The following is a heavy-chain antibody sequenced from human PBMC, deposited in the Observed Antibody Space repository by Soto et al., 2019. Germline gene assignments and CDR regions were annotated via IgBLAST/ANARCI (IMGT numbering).Heavy chain of an antibody. CDR1: GFDFEDYA. J-gene: IGHJ4*02. Sequence: PGGSLRLSCAGAGFDFEDYAMHWVRQVPGKGLEWVSLTNSDGTDSYYMDSVKGRFTISRDNAKSTLYLQMDRLRPEDTALYFCAKSLYYYDSSPLDHWGQGTLVTVSS. D-gene: IGHD3-22*01. CDR3: AKSLYYYDSSPLDH. CDR2: TNSDGTDS. V-gene: IGHV3-43D*04.